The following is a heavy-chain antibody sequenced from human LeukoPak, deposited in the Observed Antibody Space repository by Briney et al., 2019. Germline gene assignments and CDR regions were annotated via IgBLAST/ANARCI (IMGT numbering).Heavy chain of an antibody. Sequence: ASVKVSCKVSGYTLTELSMHWVRQAPGKGLEWMGGFDPEDGETIYAQKFQGRVTMTEDTSTGTAYMELSSLRSEDTAVYYCATMGPGYSSSWYGKYFQHWGQGTLVTVSS. J-gene: IGHJ1*01. CDR2: FDPEDGET. CDR1: GYTLTELS. V-gene: IGHV1-24*01. D-gene: IGHD6-13*01. CDR3: ATMGPGYSSSWYGKYFQH.